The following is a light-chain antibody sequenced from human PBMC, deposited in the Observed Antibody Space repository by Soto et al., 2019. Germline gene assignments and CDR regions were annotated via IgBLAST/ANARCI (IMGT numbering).Light chain of an antibody. CDR1: QSVSTR. V-gene: IGKV1-39*01. Sequence: IQTTQSPASLSATVGDRVTIICRASQSVSTRLAWYQQKPGKAPKVLIYDASNLQSGVPSRFRGSGSGTDFTLTISSLQPEDIATYYCQESYSTSFGQGTKVDIK. J-gene: IGKJ1*01. CDR2: DAS. CDR3: QESYSTS.